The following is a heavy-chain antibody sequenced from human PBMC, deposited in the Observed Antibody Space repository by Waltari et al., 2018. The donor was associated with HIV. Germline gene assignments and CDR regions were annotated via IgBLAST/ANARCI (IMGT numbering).Heavy chain of an antibody. V-gene: IGHV3-48*03. CDR3: ARDGSSYYGLDY. CDR2: ISSSGSTI. J-gene: IGHJ4*02. CDR1: GFIFRSYE. Sequence: EVQVVESGGGLVQPGGSLSLPCAASGFIFRSYEMNWVRQAPGKGLEWVSYISSSGSTIYYADSVKGRFTISRDNAKNSLYLQMNSLRAEDTAVYFCARDGSSYYGLDYWGRGTLVTVSS. D-gene: IGHD1-26*01.